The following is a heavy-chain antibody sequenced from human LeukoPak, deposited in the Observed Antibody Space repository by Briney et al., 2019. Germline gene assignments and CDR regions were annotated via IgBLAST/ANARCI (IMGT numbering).Heavy chain of an antibody. V-gene: IGHV3-66*01. CDR2: IYSGGST. J-gene: IGHJ5*02. CDR1: GFTVSSNY. Sequence: TGGSLRLSCAASGFTVSSNYMSWVRQAPGKGLEWVSVIYSGGSTYYADSVKGRFTIYRDNAKNTVYLQMNSLRVEDTAVYYCATVRSGSWDWFDPWGQGTLVTVSS. CDR3: ATVRSGSWDWFDP. D-gene: IGHD3-10*01.